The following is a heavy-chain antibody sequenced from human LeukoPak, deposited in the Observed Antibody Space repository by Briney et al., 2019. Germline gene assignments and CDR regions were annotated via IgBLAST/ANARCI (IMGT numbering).Heavy chain of an antibody. CDR1: GFTFSSYA. CDR3: AKPLLVGATGPHDY. D-gene: IGHD1-26*01. V-gene: IGHV3-23*01. CDR2: LRGSGGST. Sequence: PGGSLRLSCAASGFTFSSYAMSWFRKAPGKGLDWVSPLRGSGGSTYYADSVKGRFTISRDNSKNTLYLQMNSLRAEDTAVYYCAKPLLVGATGPHDYWGQGTLVTVSS. J-gene: IGHJ4*02.